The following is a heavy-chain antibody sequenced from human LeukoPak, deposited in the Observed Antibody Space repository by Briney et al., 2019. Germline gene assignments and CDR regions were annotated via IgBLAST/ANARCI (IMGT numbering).Heavy chain of an antibody. CDR3: ARDRAYYAYYFDY. CDR2: MNPNSGNT. Sequence: ASVKVSCKASGYTFTSYDINWVRQATGQGLEWMGWMNPNSGNTGYAQKFQGRVTITRDTSASTAYMELSSLRSEDTAVYYCARDRAYYAYYFDYWGQGTLVTVSS. J-gene: IGHJ4*02. V-gene: IGHV1-8*03. D-gene: IGHD3-3*01. CDR1: GYTFTSYD.